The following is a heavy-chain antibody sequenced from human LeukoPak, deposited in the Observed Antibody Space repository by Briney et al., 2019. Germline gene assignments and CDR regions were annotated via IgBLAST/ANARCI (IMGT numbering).Heavy chain of an antibody. Sequence: PGGSLRLSCAASGFTFSSYAMSWVRQAPGKGLEWVSSISGSGGSTYYADSVKGRFTISRDNSKNTLYLQMNSLRAEDTAVYYCAKAYDSSGYMWLYWGQGTLVTVSS. CDR3: AKAYDSSGYMWLY. J-gene: IGHJ4*02. V-gene: IGHV3-23*01. CDR1: GFTFSSYA. D-gene: IGHD3-22*01. CDR2: ISGSGGST.